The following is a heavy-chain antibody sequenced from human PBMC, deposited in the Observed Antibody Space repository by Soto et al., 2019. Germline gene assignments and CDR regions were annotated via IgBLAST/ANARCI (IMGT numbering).Heavy chain of an antibody. CDR1: GGTFSSYA. V-gene: IGHV1-69*13. CDR3: ARRMGATTSYFDY. CDR2: IIPIFGTA. Sequence: SVKVYCEAFGGTFSSYAISWVRQAPGQGLEWMGGIIPIFGTANYAQKFQGRVTITADESTSTAYMELSSLRSEDTAVYYCARRMGATTSYFDYWGQGTLVTVSS. D-gene: IGHD1-26*01. J-gene: IGHJ4*02.